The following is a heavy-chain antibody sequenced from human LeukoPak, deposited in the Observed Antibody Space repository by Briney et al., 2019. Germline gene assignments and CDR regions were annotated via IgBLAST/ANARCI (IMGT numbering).Heavy chain of an antibody. Sequence: GGSLRLSCAASGFTFSSYTMSWVRQAPGKGLEWVSTITTSDGNTYYADSVKGRFTVSRDNSKNSLYLQMNSLRVDDTALYYCAKDSSDDSSVKYYYYYYGMDVWGQGTTVTVSS. CDR3: AKDSSDDSSVKYYYYYYGMDV. J-gene: IGHJ6*02. V-gene: IGHV3-23*01. D-gene: IGHD3-22*01. CDR1: GFTFSSYT. CDR2: ITTSDGNT.